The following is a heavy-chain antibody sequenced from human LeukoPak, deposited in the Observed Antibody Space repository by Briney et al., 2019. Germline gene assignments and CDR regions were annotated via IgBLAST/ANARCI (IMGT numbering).Heavy chain of an antibody. CDR3: ARGVVIAPQTFDY. Sequence: PSETLSLTCTVSGESISGFYWTWIRQPPGKGLEWTGYIYYSGSTNYNPFLKSRVTISVDTSKNQFSLKLSSVTAADTAVYYCARGVVIAPQTFDYWSQGTLVTVSS. J-gene: IGHJ4*02. CDR2: IYYSGST. V-gene: IGHV4-59*01. CDR1: GESISGFY. D-gene: IGHD2-21*01.